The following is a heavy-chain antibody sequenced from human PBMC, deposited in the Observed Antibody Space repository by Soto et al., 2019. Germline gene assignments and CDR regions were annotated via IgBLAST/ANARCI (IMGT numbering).Heavy chain of an antibody. CDR1: GFTFSSYA. V-gene: IGHV3-23*01. CDR2: ISGSGGST. Sequence: GGSLRLSCAASGFTFSSYAMSWVRQAPGKGLEWVSAISGSGGSTYYADSVKGRFTISRDNSKNTLYLQMNSLRAEDTAVYYCAKDYYDILTGYYVFDYWGQGTLVTVSS. CDR3: AKDYYDILTGYYVFDY. J-gene: IGHJ4*02. D-gene: IGHD3-9*01.